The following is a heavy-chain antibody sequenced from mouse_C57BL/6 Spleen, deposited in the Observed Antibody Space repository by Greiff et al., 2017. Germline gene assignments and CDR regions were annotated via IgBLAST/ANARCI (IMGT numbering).Heavy chain of an antibody. J-gene: IGHJ4*01. V-gene: IGHV1-81*01. CDR1: GYTFTSSG. CDR2: IYPRSGNT. CDR3: ARSPITTVVDYAMDY. Sequence: VQLQQSGAELARPGASVKLSCKASGYTFTSSGISWVKQRTGQGLEWIGEIYPRSGNTYYNEKFKGKATLTADKSSSTAYMELRSLTSEDSAVYFCARSPITTVVDYAMDYWGQGTSVTVSS. D-gene: IGHD1-1*01.